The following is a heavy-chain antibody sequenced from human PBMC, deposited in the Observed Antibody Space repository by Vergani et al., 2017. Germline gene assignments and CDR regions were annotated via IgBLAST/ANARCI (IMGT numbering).Heavy chain of an antibody. CDR1: GGSINTGAYY. CDR2: IYYSGST. D-gene: IGHD2-21*02. Sequence: QLQESGPGLVKASQTLSLTCTVSGGSINTGAYYWSWIRQPPGKGLEWIGSIYYSGSTYYNPSLKSRVTIFVDTSKNQFSLKLSSVTAADTAVYYCARHLAYCGGDCYPYYYGMDVWGQGTTVTVSS. V-gene: IGHV4-39*01. CDR3: ARHLAYCGGDCYPYYYGMDV. J-gene: IGHJ6*02.